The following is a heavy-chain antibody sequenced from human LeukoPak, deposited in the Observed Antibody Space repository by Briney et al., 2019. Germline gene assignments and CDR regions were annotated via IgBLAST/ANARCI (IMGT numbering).Heavy chain of an antibody. V-gene: IGHV1-69*05. Sequence: GASVKVSCKASGGAFSSFAINWLRQAPGQGLEWMGGVIPIFGTPDYAQKFQGRLTISTSESTSTAYMELSSLRSDDTAVYYCAKEGTSGSGRGSDAFDIWARGQWSPSLQ. CDR2: VIPIFGTP. CDR1: GGAFSSFA. J-gene: IGHJ3*02. CDR3: AKEGTSGSGRGSDAFDI. D-gene: IGHD1-26*01.